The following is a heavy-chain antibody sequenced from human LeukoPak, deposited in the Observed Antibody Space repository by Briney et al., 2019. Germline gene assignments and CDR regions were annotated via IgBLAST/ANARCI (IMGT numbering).Heavy chain of an antibody. CDR3: ASNPTVTTFGYKSYYYYYYMDV. J-gene: IGHJ6*03. D-gene: IGHD4-11*01. CDR2: IDPNSGGT. CDR1: GYTFTGYY. V-gene: IGHV1-2*02. Sequence: ASVKVSCKASGYTFTGYYMHWVRQAPGQGLEWMGWIDPNSGGTNYAQTFQGRVTMTRDTSISTAYMELSRLRSDDTAVYYCASNPTVTTFGYKSYYYYYYMDVWGKGTTVTVSS.